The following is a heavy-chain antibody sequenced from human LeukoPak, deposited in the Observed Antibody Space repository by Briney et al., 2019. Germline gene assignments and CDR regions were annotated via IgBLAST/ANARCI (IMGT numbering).Heavy chain of an antibody. Sequence: GGSLRLSCAASGFTFSNYWMHWVRHAPGKGLVWVSRINTDGRSTTYADSVKGRFTISRDNAKNTLYLQMNSLSAEDTAVYYCARGYSSSYRIDYWGQGTLVTVSS. J-gene: IGHJ4*02. V-gene: IGHV3-74*01. CDR3: ARGYSSSYRIDY. CDR1: GFTFSNYW. CDR2: INTDGRST. D-gene: IGHD6-6*01.